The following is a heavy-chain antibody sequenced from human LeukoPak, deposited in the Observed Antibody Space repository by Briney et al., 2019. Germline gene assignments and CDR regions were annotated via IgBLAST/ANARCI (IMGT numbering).Heavy chain of an antibody. V-gene: IGHV4-34*01. J-gene: IGHJ4*01. CDR2: INHSGST. CDR1: GGSFSGYY. D-gene: IGHD3-3*01. CDR3: ARGRTIFGVVSADY. Sequence: SETLSLTCAVYGGSFSGYYWSWIRQPPGKGLEWIGEINHSGSTNYNPSLKSRVTISVDTSKNQFSLKLSSVTAADTAVYYCARGRTIFGVVSADYWGQEPWSPSPQ.